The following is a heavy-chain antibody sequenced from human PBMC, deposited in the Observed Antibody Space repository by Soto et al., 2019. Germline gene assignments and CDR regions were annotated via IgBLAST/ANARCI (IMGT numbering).Heavy chain of an antibody. CDR1: GGSFSGFY. V-gene: IGHV4-34*01. J-gene: IGHJ2*01. Sequence: QVQLQQWGAGLLKPSETLSLTCAVHGGSFSGFYWTWIRQPPGKGLEWIGEINHSGRSNYNPPLKSRVTMSLDTSRTQFSLSLNSVTAADTAVYYCARMAGTWYFDLWGRGTLVTVSS. CDR2: INHSGRS. CDR3: ARMAGTWYFDL.